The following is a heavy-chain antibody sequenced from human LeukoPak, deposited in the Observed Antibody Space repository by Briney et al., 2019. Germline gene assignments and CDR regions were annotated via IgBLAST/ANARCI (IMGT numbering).Heavy chain of an antibody. CDR3: ARREYSGSYGEVGY. CDR2: INPNSGGT. Sequence: GASVKVSCKASGYTFTDYYMHWVRQAPGQGLEWMGWINPNSGGTNYAQKFQGRVTMTRDTSISTAYMELSRLRSDDTAVYYCARREYSGSYGEVGYWGQGTLVTVSS. D-gene: IGHD1-26*01. CDR1: GYTFTDYY. V-gene: IGHV1-2*02. J-gene: IGHJ4*02.